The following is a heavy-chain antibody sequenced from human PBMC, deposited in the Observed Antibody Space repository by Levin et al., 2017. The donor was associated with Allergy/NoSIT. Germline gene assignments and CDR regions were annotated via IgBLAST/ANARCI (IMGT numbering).Heavy chain of an antibody. D-gene: IGHD3-16*01. Sequence: GESLKISCAASGFTFSSFWMHWVRQAPGKGLVWVSRIISDGSTTNYADSVKGRFTISRDNAENTLYLQMNSLRAEDTAVYYCATGRHDYVWGSFDYWGQGTLVTVSS. CDR2: IISDGSTT. CDR3: ATGRHDYVWGSFDY. J-gene: IGHJ4*02. V-gene: IGHV3-74*01. CDR1: GFTFSSFW.